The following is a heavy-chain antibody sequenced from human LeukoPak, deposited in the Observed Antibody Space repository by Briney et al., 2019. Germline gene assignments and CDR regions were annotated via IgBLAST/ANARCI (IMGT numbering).Heavy chain of an antibody. CDR2: IWYDGSNK. D-gene: IGHD3-22*01. J-gene: IGHJ4*02. V-gene: IGHV3-33*08. CDR3: AAVGYYDSSGYGSYY. CDR1: GFTFSSYG. Sequence: GGSLRLSCAASGFTFSSYGMHWVRQAPGKGLEWVAVIWYDGSNKYYADSVKGRFTISRDNSKNTLYLQMNSLRAEDTAVYYCAAVGYYDSSGYGSYYWGQGTLVTVSS.